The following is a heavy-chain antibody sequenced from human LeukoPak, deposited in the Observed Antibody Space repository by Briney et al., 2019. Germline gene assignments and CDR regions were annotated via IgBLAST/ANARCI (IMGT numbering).Heavy chain of an antibody. Sequence: SVKVSCKVSGYTLTELSMHWVRQAPGKGLEWMGGIIPIFGTANYAQKFQGRVTITADKSTSTAYMELSSLRSEDTAVYYCASRYSYGYGVNWFDPWGQGTLVAVSS. J-gene: IGHJ5*02. D-gene: IGHD5-18*01. CDR1: GYTLTELS. CDR2: IIPIFGTA. CDR3: ASRYSYGYGVNWFDP. V-gene: IGHV1-69*06.